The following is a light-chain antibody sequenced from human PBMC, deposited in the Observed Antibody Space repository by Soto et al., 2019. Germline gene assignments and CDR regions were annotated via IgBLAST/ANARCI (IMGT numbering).Light chain of an antibody. CDR1: SGSVSTSYY. CDR2: STN. CDR3: VLYMGSGISL. Sequence: QAVVTQEPSFSVSPGGTVTLTCGLSSGSVSTSYYPSWYQQTPGQAPRTLIYSTNTRSSGVPDRFSGSILGNKAALTITGAQADDESDYYCVLYMGSGISLFGGGPSSPS. J-gene: IGLJ3*02. V-gene: IGLV8-61*01.